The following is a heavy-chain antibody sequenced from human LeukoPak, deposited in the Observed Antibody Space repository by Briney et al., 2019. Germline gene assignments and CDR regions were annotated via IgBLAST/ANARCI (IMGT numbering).Heavy chain of an antibody. Sequence: GASVKVSRKASGYTFTGYYMHWVRQAPGQGLEWMGWINPNSGGTNYAQKFQGRVTMTRDTSISTAYMELSRLRSDDTAVYYCARDGNSNTDYYYYMDVWGKGTTVTVSS. V-gene: IGHV1-2*02. CDR1: GYTFTGYY. CDR2: INPNSGGT. CDR3: ARDGNSNTDYYYYMDV. D-gene: IGHD4-11*01. J-gene: IGHJ6*03.